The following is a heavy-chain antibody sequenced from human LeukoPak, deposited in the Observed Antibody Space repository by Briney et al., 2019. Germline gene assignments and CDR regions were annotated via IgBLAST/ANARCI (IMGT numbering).Heavy chain of an antibody. CDR3: ARDLFDFGVVPHYYYYYMDV. CDR2: MNPNSGNT. J-gene: IGHJ6*03. D-gene: IGHD3-3*01. CDR1: GYTFTSYD. V-gene: IGHV1-8*01. Sequence: GASVKVSCKASGYTFTSYDINWVRQATGQGLEWMGWMNPNSGNTGYAQKFQGRVTMTRDTSISTAYMELSRLRSDDTAVYYCARDLFDFGVVPHYYYYYMDVWGKGTTVTVSS.